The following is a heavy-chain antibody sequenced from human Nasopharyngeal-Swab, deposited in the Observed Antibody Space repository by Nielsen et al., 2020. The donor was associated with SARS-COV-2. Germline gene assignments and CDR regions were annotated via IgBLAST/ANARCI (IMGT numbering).Heavy chain of an antibody. CDR3: ARTGIAAAGDTETYYYGMDV. D-gene: IGHD6-13*01. CDR2: INHSGST. J-gene: IGHJ6*02. V-gene: IGHV4-34*01. Sequence: WIRQPPGKGLEWIGEINHSGSTNYNPSLKSRVTISVDKSKNQFSLKLSSVTAADTAVYYCARTGIAAAGDTETYYYGMDVWGQGTTVTVSS.